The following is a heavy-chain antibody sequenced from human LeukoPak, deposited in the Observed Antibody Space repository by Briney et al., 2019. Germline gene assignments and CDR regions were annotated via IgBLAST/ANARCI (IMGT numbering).Heavy chain of an antibody. D-gene: IGHD6-19*01. CDR3: AGMGDSSGSFLGRGYYGMDV. Sequence: PSETLSLTCTVSGGSISSYYWSWIRQPPGKGLEWIGYIYYSGSTNYNPSLKSRVTISVDTSNNQFSLQLSSVTAADAAVYYCAGMGDSSGSFLGRGYYGMDVWGQGTTVTVSS. J-gene: IGHJ6*02. CDR1: GGSISSYY. V-gene: IGHV4-59*01. CDR2: IYYSGST.